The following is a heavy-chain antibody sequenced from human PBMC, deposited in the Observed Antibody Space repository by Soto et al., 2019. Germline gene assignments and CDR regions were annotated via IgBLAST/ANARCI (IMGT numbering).Heavy chain of an antibody. J-gene: IGHJ2*01. V-gene: IGHV3-30-3*01. CDR3: VLDCFFQAEDGIRDTVPVSAFLLNRSSDL. D-gene: IGHD2-15*01. CDR2: ILYDGSNT. Sequence: PGKGLEWVAVILYDGSNTYYADSVKGRFTISRDNSKNTLYLQMNSLRAEDTAVYYCVLDCFFQAEDGIRDTVPVSAFLLNRSSDL.